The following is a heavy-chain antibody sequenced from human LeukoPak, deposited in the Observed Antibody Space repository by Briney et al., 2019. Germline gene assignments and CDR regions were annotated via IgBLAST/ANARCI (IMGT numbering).Heavy chain of an antibody. D-gene: IGHD5-12*01. CDR3: AREGGYSGYVFEY. CDR2: ISSSGSTI. CDR1: GLTFSDYY. J-gene: IGHJ4*02. V-gene: IGHV3-11*01. Sequence: GGSLRLSCAVSGLTFSDYYMSWIRQAPGKGLEWVSYISSSGSTIYNADSVKGRFTISRDNAKNSLYLQMNSLRAEDTAVYYCAREGGYSGYVFEYWGQGTLVTVSS.